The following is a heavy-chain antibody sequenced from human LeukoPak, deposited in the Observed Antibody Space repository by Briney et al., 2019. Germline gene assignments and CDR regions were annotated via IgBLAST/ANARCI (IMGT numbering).Heavy chain of an antibody. J-gene: IGHJ5*02. CDR1: GGSFSGYY. V-gene: IGHV4-34*01. D-gene: IGHD2-2*01. CDR2: INHSGST. CDR3: ARDVVVVPAAGQDYNWFDP. Sequence: SETLSLTCAVYGGSFSGYYWSWIRQPPGKGLEWIGEINHSGSTNYNPSLKSRVTMSVDTSKNQFSLKLSSVTAADTAVYYCARDVVVVPAAGQDYNWFDPWGQGTLVTVSS.